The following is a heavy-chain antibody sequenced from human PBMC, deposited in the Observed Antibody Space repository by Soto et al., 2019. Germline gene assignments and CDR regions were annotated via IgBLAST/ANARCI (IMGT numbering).Heavy chain of an antibody. J-gene: IGHJ4*02. CDR3: ARLFDY. CDR2: IYHSGST. CDR1: GCPFSIGYY. Sequence: PSETLSLTCAVSGCPFSIGYYWGWIGQPPGGGLGWIGSIYHSGSTYYNPSLKSRVTISVDTPKNPFPLTMSSVTGAATEVDYCARLFDYWGQGTMVTVSS. V-gene: IGHV4-38-2*01.